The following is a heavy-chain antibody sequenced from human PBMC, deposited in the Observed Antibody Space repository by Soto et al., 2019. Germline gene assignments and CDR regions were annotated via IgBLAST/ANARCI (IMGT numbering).Heavy chain of an antibody. CDR1: GFSLSTSGVG. CDR3: AHRSRKLADWYFDL. J-gene: IGHJ2*01. D-gene: IGHD6-13*01. CDR2: IYWDDDK. Sequence: QITLKESGPTLVKPTQTLTLTCTFSGFSLSTSGVGVGWIRQPPGKALEWLALIYWDDDKRSSPSLKSRLTSTKDTAKNQVVLTMTNRDPVDTAPYYCAHRSRKLADWYFDLWGRGTLVTVSA. V-gene: IGHV2-5*02.